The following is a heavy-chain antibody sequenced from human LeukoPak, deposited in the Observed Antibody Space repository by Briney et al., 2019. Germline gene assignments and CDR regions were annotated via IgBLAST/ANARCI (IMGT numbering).Heavy chain of an antibody. CDR1: GGSISSSSYY. D-gene: IGHD1-26*01. J-gene: IGHJ5*01. V-gene: IGHV4-39*07. CDR3: ARDQEGVGATRSNWFDY. CDR2: IYYSGST. Sequence: PSETLSLTCTVSGGSISSSSYYWGWIRQPPGKGLEWIGSIYYSGSTYYNPSLKSRVTISVDTSKNQFSLKLSSVTAADTAVYYCARDQEGVGATRSNWFDYWGQGTLVTVSS.